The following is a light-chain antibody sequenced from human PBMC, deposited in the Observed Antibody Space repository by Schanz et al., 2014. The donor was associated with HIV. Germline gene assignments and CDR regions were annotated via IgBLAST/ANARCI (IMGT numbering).Light chain of an antibody. V-gene: IGKV3-11*01. CDR1: QSVSNN. Sequence: IVVTQSPGTLSLSPGERATLSCWASQSVSNNFAWYQQKPGQAPRLHIYDTSNRATGIPARFSGSGSGTDFTLTISSLEPEDFAVYFCQQRSNWPRYTFGQGTKLEMK. CDR2: DTS. J-gene: IGKJ2*01. CDR3: QQRSNWPRYT.